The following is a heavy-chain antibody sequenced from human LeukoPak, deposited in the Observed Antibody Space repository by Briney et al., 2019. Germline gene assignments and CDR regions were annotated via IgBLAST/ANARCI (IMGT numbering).Heavy chain of an antibody. Sequence: PSETLSLTCTVSGRSISSSSYYWGWVRQPPGKGLEWIGSIYYSGSTYYNPSLQSRVTISVDTSKNQFSLKLSSVTAADTAVYYCARDSRGGSFTNFDYWGQGTLVTVSS. CDR1: GRSISSSSYY. CDR2: IYYSGST. V-gene: IGHV4-39*07. D-gene: IGHD1-26*01. J-gene: IGHJ4*02. CDR3: ARDSRGGSFTNFDY.